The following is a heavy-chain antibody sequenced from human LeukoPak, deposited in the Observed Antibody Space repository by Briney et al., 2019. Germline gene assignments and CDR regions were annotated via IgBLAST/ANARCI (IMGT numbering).Heavy chain of an antibody. J-gene: IGHJ5*02. CDR2: ISGYNDNT. D-gene: IGHD3-10*01. CDR3: ARDSITMVRGVHKSWFDP. CDR1: GYTFTNYG. V-gene: IGHV1-18*01. Sequence: VASVKVSCKASGYTFTNYGISWVRQAPGQGLEWMGWISGYNDNTNYAQKLQGRVTMTTDTSTSTAYMELRSLRFDDTAVYYCARDSITMVRGVHKSWFDPWGQGTLVTVSS.